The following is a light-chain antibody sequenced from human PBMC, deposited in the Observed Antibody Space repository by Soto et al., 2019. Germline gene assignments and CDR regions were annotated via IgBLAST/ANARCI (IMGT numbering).Light chain of an antibody. CDR3: XXXXXAPWT. Sequence: DIQMTQSPSSLSASVGDRITISCRAGQDISHYLAWYQQRPGKVPKLLIHAASTLQSGVPSRFSGSGSGTHFTLTISSLQPXXXXXXXXXXXXXAPWTFGQGTKVEIK. CDR1: QDISHY. V-gene: IGKV1-27*01. J-gene: IGKJ1*01. CDR2: AAS.